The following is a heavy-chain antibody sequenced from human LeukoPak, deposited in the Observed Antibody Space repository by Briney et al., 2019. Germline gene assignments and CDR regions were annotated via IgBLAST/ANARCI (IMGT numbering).Heavy chain of an antibody. CDR2: IYPGDSDT. V-gene: IGHV5-51*01. Sequence: GESLKISCKASGYIFTNYWIGWVRQMPGKGLEWMGIIYPGDSDTRYSPSFQGQVTISADKSISTAYLQWSSLKASDTAMYYCARTFTIFGVLGWFDPWGQGTLVTVSS. D-gene: IGHD3-3*01. J-gene: IGHJ5*02. CDR3: ARTFTIFGVLGWFDP. CDR1: GYIFTNYW.